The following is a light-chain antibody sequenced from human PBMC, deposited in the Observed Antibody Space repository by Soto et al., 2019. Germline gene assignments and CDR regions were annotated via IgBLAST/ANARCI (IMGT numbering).Light chain of an antibody. J-gene: IGKJ1*01. Sequence: EMAMTHSPATLSVFPWEIATLSCRASQSVSSYLAWYQQKPGQAPRLLIYDASNRATGIPARFSGSGSGTDFTLTISSLEPEDFAVYYCQQRRNWPRTFGQGTKVDIK. CDR2: DAS. CDR3: QQRRNWPRT. CDR1: QSVSSY. V-gene: IGKV3-11*01.